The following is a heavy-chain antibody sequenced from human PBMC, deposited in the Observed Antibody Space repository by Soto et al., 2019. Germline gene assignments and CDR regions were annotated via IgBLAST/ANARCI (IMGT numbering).Heavy chain of an antibody. V-gene: IGHV1-18*01. J-gene: IGHJ6*02. D-gene: IGHD2-8*01. CDR3: AINGHPPYSFYGLDV. CDR2: ISGYNGDT. CDR1: GYTFTRYG. Sequence: QGHLVQSGAEVKKPGASVKVSCKASGYTFTRYGISWVRQAPGQGLEWMGWISGYNGDTNYAQNRQGRVSMTIDTSTTTDYMELRSLTSDDTAVYYCAINGHPPYSFYGLDVWGQGTTVTVSS.